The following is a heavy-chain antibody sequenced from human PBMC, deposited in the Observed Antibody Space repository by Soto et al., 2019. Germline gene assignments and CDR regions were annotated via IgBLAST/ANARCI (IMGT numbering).Heavy chain of an antibody. CDR2: ISYDGSNK. D-gene: IGHD3-9*01. V-gene: IGHV3-30-3*01. CDR1: GFTFSSYA. J-gene: IGHJ4*02. CDR3: ARVKTLNYDILTGYPPVYYFDY. Sequence: GGSLRLSCAASGFTFSSYAMHWVRQAPGKGLEWVAVISYDGSNKYYADSVKGRFTISRDNSKNTLYLQMNSLRAEDTAVYYCARVKTLNYDILTGYPPVYYFDYWGQGTLVTVSS.